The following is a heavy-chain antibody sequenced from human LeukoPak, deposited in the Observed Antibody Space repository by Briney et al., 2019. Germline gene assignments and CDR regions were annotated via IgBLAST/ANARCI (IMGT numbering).Heavy chain of an antibody. CDR1: GFTFSDYY. V-gene: IGHV3-11*01. J-gene: IGHJ2*01. Sequence: GGSLRLSCAASGFTFSDYYMSWIRQAPGKGLEWVSYISSSGSTIYYADSVKGRFTISRDNAKNSLYLQMNSLRAEDTAVHYCARMEGDRSEWYFDLWGRGTLVTVSS. CDR3: ARMEGDRSEWYFDL. CDR2: ISSSGSTI. D-gene: IGHD2-21*02.